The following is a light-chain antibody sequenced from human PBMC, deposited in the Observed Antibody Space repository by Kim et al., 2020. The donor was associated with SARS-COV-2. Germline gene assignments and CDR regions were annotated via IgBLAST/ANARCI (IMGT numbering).Light chain of an antibody. J-gene: IGLJ2*01. CDR3: SSYTSSMTVV. CDR1: RSDVGGQSR. CDR2: EVS. Sequence: GHSDTISCTGTRSDVGGQSRVSWYQQPPGTAPKLMIYEVSTRPSGVPDRFSGSKFGHTASLTISGLQAEDEADYYCSSYTSSMTVVFGGGTQLTVL. V-gene: IGLV2-18*02.